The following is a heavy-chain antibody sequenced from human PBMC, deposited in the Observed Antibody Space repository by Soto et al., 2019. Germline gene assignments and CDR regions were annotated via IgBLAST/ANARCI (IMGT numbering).Heavy chain of an antibody. V-gene: IGHV3-30*18. Sequence: QVQLVESGGGVVQPGRSLRLSCAASGFTFSSYGMHWVRQAPGKGLEWVAVISYDGSNKYYADSVKGRFTISRDNSKNTLYLQMNSLRAEDTAVYYCAKDALMYQLLHNWFVPWGQGTLVTVSS. J-gene: IGHJ5*02. CDR1: GFTFSSYG. D-gene: IGHD2-2*01. CDR3: AKDALMYQLLHNWFVP. CDR2: ISYDGSNK.